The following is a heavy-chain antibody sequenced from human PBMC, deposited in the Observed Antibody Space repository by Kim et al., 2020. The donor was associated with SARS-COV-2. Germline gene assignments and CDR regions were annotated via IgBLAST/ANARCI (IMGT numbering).Heavy chain of an antibody. D-gene: IGHD2-2*01. J-gene: IGHJ4*02. CDR1: GGSFSGYY. CDR2: INHSGST. V-gene: IGHV4-34*01. Sequence: SETLSLTCAVYGGSFSGYYWSWIRQPPGKGLEWIGEINHSGSTNYNPSLKSRVTISVDTSKNQFSLKLSSVTAADTAVYYCARSGYGSTSWLDYWGQGTLVTVSS. CDR3: ARSGYGSTSWLDY.